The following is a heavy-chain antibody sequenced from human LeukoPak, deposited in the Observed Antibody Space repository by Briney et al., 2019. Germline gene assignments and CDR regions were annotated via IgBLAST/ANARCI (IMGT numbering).Heavy chain of an antibody. CDR3: ARSGGIAVAGPYFDY. CDR1: GFSLSTSGMC. V-gene: IGHV2-70*11. CDR2: IDWDDDK. Sequence: SGPALVKPTQTLTLTCTFSGFSLSTSGMCVSWIRQPPGKALEWHTRIDWDDDKYYSTSLKTRLTISKDTSKNQVVLTMTNMDPVDTATYYCARSGGIAVAGPYFDYWGQGTLVTVSS. D-gene: IGHD6-19*01. J-gene: IGHJ4*02.